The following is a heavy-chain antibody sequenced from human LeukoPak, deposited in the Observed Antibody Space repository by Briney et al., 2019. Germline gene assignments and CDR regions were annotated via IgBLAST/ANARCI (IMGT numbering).Heavy chain of an antibody. J-gene: IGHJ4*02. CDR2: IKQDGSEK. V-gene: IGHV3-7*05. Sequence: GGSLRLSCAASGFTFSSFWMSWVRQAPGKGLEWVANIKQDGSEKYFVDSVKGRFTISRDNAKNSLYLQMNSLRAEDTAVYYCARGWVGVGAKSRFDYWGQGTLVTVSS. CDR1: GFTFSSFW. CDR3: ARGWVGVGAKSRFDY. D-gene: IGHD1-26*01.